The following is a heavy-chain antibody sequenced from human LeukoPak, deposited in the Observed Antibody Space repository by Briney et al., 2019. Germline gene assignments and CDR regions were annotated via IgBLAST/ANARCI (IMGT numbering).Heavy chain of an antibody. CDR3: VRGGESTWS. D-gene: IGHD2-15*01. V-gene: IGHV3-30-3*01. CDR2: ISYDGSNK. CDR1: GFTFSSYA. J-gene: IGHJ5*02. Sequence: GGSLRLSCAASGFTFSSYAMHWVRQAPGKGLEWVAVISYDGSNKYYADSVKGRFTISRDDAKNTLYLQMNSLRAEDTAVYYCVRGGESTWSWGQGTLVTVSS.